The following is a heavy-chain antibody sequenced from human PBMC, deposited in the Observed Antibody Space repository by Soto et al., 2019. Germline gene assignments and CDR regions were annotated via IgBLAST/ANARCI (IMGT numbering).Heavy chain of an antibody. V-gene: IGHV1-18*01. J-gene: IGHJ5*02. D-gene: IGHD3-22*01. CDR1: GYTFTSHG. Sequence: QVQLVQSGAEVKKPGASVKVSCKASGYTFTSHGISWVRQAPGQGLEWMGWISAYNGNTNYAQKLQGRVTMTTDTSTSTAYMELRSLRSDDTAVYYCARRDYYYDSSGYYTGIWFDPWGQGTLVTVSS. CDR2: ISAYNGNT. CDR3: ARRDYYYDSSGYYTGIWFDP.